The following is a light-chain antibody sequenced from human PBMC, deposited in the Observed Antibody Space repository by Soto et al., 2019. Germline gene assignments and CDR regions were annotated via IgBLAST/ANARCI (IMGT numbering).Light chain of an antibody. V-gene: IGLV2-8*01. Sequence: QSALTQPPSASGSPGQSVTISCTGTSSNVGGYDYVSWYQQHPDKAPKLMIYEVNMRPSGVPDRFSGSKSGNTASLTVSGLQAEDEADYYCSSYAGSNNVVFGGGTKLTVL. J-gene: IGLJ3*02. CDR3: SSYAGSNNVV. CDR1: SSNVGGYDY. CDR2: EVN.